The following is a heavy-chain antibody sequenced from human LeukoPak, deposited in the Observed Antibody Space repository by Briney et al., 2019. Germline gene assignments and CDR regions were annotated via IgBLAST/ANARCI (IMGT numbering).Heavy chain of an antibody. J-gene: IGHJ6*02. CDR2: IKSKADGGTT. CDR1: GFTFSNAW. CDR3: TTERISTGWFYYYYSSGMDV. D-gene: IGHD6-19*01. V-gene: IGHV3-15*01. Sequence: GGSLRLSCAASGFTFSNAWMSWVRQAPGKGLEWVGRIKSKADGGTTDYAAPVRGRFTTPRDDSTTTLYLQTNSLKTDKTAAYYRTTERISTGWFYYYYSSGMDVWGQGNTVTASS.